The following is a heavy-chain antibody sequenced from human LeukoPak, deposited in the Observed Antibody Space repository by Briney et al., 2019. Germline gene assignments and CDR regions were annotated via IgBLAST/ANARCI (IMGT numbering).Heavy chain of an antibody. CDR3: ARVWYSYGRGGYYFDY. D-gene: IGHD5-18*01. V-gene: IGHV3-53*01. J-gene: IGHJ4*02. CDR2: IYSGGST. Sequence: GGSLRLSCAASGFTVSSNYMSWVRQAPGKGLEWVSVIYSGGSTYYADSVKGRFTISRDNSKNTLYLQTNSLRAEDTAVYYCARVWYSYGRGGYYFDYWGQGTLVTVSS. CDR1: GFTVSSNY.